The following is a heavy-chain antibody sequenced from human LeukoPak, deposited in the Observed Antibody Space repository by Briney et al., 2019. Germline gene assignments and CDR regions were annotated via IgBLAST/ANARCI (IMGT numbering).Heavy chain of an antibody. CDR2: IYYSGNT. CDR3: ARAGPRRGGHNVDY. CDR1: GGSISYYY. Sequence: SETLSLTCTVSGGSISYYYWGWIRQPPGKGLEWIGYIYYSGNTDYNPSLKSRVTMSVDTSRNQFSLRLTSVTAADTAVYYCARAGPRRGGHNVDYWGQGTLVTVSS. D-gene: IGHD5-24*01. J-gene: IGHJ4*02. V-gene: IGHV4-59*01.